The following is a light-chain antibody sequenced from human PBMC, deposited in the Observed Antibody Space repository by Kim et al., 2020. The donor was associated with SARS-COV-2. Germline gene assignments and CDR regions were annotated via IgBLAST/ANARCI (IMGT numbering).Light chain of an antibody. CDR1: QDINNY. CDR2: DAS. V-gene: IGKV1-33*01. Sequence: DIQMTQSPSSLSASVGDRVTITCQATQDINNYLNWYQQKPGKAPNLLIYDASILETGVPSRFSGSGSGTDFTFTINSLQPEDFATYYYQQYENLPLTFGGGTKVDIK. J-gene: IGKJ4*01. CDR3: QQYENLPLT.